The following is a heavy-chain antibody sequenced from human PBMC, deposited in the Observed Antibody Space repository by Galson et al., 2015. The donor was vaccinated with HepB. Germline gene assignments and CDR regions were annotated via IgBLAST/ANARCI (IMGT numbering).Heavy chain of an antibody. J-gene: IGHJ4*02. CDR2: INSDGSRI. CDR1: GFTFSNYW. CDR3: ARGEHYYSSGSYYNDY. D-gene: IGHD3-10*01. Sequence: SLRLSCAASGFTFSNYWMHWVRQGPGKGLVWVSRINSDGSRISYADSVKGRFTISRDNAENTLYVQMNSLRAEDTAVYYCARGEHYYSSGSYYNDYWGQGTLVTVSS. V-gene: IGHV3-74*01.